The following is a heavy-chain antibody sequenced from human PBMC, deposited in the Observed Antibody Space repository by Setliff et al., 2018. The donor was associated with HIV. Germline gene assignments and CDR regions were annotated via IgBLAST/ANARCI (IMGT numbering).Heavy chain of an antibody. V-gene: IGHV1-69*13. CDR2: SIPIFGTA. Sequence: ASVKVSCKASGGTFRTFGISWVRQAPGQGLEWMGGSIPIFGTAKYAQKFQGRVTITADESTSTAYMELSSLRSEDTAVYYCATNPEMATINYYYYYMGVWGKGTTGTVSS. CDR1: GGTFRTFG. J-gene: IGHJ6*03. D-gene: IGHD5-12*01. CDR3: ATNPEMATINYYYYYMGV.